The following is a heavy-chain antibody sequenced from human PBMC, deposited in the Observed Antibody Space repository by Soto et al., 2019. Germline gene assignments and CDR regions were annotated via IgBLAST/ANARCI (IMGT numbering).Heavy chain of an antibody. Sequence: SVKVSCKASGFTFTSSAVQWVRQARGQRLEWIGWIVVGSGNTNYAQKFQERVTITRDMSTSTAYMELSSLRSEDTAVYYCAAGPSGYDILTGYTYYYYYGMDVWGQGTTVTVSS. CDR3: AAGPSGYDILTGYTYYYYYGMDV. CDR2: IVVGSGNT. D-gene: IGHD3-9*01. V-gene: IGHV1-58*01. CDR1: GFTFTSSA. J-gene: IGHJ6*02.